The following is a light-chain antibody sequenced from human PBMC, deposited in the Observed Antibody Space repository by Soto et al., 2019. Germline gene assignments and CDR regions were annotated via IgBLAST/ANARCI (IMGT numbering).Light chain of an antibody. Sequence: QSALTQPASVSGSPGQAITISCTGTSSDVGGYNYVSWYQQHPGKAPKLMIYEVSNRPSGVSDRFSGSKSGNTASLTISGLQAEYEADYYCTSYTSSNTPVFGTGTKV. J-gene: IGLJ1*01. V-gene: IGLV2-14*01. CDR3: TSYTSSNTPV. CDR2: EVS. CDR1: SSDVGGYNY.